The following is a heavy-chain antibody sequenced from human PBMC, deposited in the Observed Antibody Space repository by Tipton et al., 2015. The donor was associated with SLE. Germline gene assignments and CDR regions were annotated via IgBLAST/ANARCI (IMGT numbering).Heavy chain of an antibody. Sequence: SLRLSCAASGFTFSSYAMHWVRQAPGKGLEWVAVISYDGSNKYYADAVKGRFTISRDNSKNTLYLQMNSLRAEDTAVYYCAKHIAAAGTALDYWGQGTLVTVAS. CDR1: GFTFSSYA. CDR3: AKHIAAAGTALDY. V-gene: IGHV3-30-3*02. D-gene: IGHD6-13*01. CDR2: ISYDGSNK. J-gene: IGHJ4*02.